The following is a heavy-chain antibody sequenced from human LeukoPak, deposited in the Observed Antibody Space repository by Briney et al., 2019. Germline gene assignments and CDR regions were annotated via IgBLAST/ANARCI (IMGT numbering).Heavy chain of an antibody. CDR1: GYTFTSYA. Sequence: ASVKVSCKASGYTFTSYAMNWVRQAPGQGLEWMGWINTNTGNPTYAQGFTGRFVFSLDTSVSTAYLQISSLKAEDTAVYYCAREGCSSTSCYMRYYYYYGMDVWGQGTTVTVSS. D-gene: IGHD2-2*01. CDR2: INTNTGNP. J-gene: IGHJ6*02. CDR3: AREGCSSTSCYMRYYYYYGMDV. V-gene: IGHV7-4-1*02.